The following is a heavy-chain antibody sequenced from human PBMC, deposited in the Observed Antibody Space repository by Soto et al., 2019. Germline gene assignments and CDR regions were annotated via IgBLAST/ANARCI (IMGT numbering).Heavy chain of an antibody. CDR2: IGGSGVST. V-gene: IGHV3-23*01. CDR1: GFTFSSYA. J-gene: IGHJ3*02. Sequence: EPQLLESGGGLAHPGGSLRLSCGASGFTFSSYAMSWVRQAPGKGREWVAAIGGSGVSTYYADSVGGRSTISRDNSKKTLDLQMNSLRAEDTAVYYCAKFYCISTMCQAPAAKSTGGFEIWGQGTLVTVSS. CDR3: AKFYCISTMCQAPAAKSTGGFEI. D-gene: IGHD2-2*01.